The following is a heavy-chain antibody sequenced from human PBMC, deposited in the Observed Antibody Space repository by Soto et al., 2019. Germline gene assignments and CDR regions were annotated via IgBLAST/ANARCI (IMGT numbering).Heavy chain of an antibody. D-gene: IGHD3-3*01. CDR1: GAPFSGYY. CDR2: INHTGST. Sequence: PSETLSLTCAVYGAPFSGYYWTWIRQPPGKGLEWIGEINHTGSTKYNPSLKSRVTISLDTSKNQSSLSLRSVTAADTAVYYCARGREIFGAVTPFEYWGQGTQVTVSS. V-gene: IGHV4-34*01. J-gene: IGHJ4*02. CDR3: ARGREIFGAVTPFEY.